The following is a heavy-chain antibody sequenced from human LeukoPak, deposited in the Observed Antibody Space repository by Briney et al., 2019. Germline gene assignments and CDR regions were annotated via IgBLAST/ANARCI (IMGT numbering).Heavy chain of an antibody. J-gene: IGHJ4*02. V-gene: IGHV3-21*01. CDR1: GFTFSSYS. CDR2: ISSSSSYI. Sequence: GGSLRLSYAASGFTFSSYSMNWVRQAPGKGLEWVSSISSSSSYIYYADSVKGRFAISRDNAKNSLYLQMNSLRAEDTAVYYRARDRGSGWCYFDYWGQGTLVTVSS. D-gene: IGHD6-19*01. CDR3: ARDRGSGWCYFDY.